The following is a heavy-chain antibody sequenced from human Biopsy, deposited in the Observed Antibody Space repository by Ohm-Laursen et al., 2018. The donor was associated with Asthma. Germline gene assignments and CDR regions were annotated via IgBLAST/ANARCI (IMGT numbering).Heavy chain of an antibody. D-gene: IGHD2-2*01. V-gene: IGHV3-33*01. Sequence: SLRLSCAASGFTFSSYGMHWVRQAPGQGLEWVAVIRYDGSNKYYADSVKGRFTISRDNSKNTLYLQMNSLRAEDTAVYYCAREGYEYCSSTSCASFDYWGQGTLGTVSS. CDR3: AREGYEYCSSTSCASFDY. CDR1: GFTFSSYG. J-gene: IGHJ4*02. CDR2: IRYDGSNK.